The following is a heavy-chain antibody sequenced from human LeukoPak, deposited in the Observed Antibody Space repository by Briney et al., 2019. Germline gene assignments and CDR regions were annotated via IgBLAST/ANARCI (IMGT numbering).Heavy chain of an antibody. D-gene: IGHD6-13*01. CDR2: SSRGSSTI. V-gene: IGHV3-11*01. J-gene: IGHJ4*02. CDR3: ARRAAAGSCFDY. CDR1: GFTFSDYY. Sequence: PGGSLRLSCAVSGFTFSDYYMSRIREAPGKGLEWVSYSSRGSSTISHADSVTGRFTISRDNAENSLYLQMNSLSAEDTAMYYCARRAAAGSCFDYWGQGTLVTVSS.